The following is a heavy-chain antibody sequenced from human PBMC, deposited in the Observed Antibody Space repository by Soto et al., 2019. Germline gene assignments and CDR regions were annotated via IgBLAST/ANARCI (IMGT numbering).Heavy chain of an antibody. CDR2: ISSSGSTI. CDR3: AGAGRDVRTIDAYFYDLDT. V-gene: IGHV3-11*01. D-gene: IGHD1-1*01. CDR1: GFTFSDYY. J-gene: IGHJ6*02. Sequence: QVQLVESGGGLVKPGGSLRLSCAASGFTFSDYYMSWIRQAPGKGLEWVSSISSSGSTIYYADSVKGRFTISRDNAKNSPYMQMNSLRAEATAVYYCAGAGRDVRTIDAYFYDLDTWAQGTTATVTS.